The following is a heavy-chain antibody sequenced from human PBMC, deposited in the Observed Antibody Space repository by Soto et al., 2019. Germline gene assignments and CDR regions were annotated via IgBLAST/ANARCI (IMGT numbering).Heavy chain of an antibody. V-gene: IGHV4-30-4*08. Sequence: WTWIRQPPGKGLEWIGYVYYSGSVLYNPSLTNRLNISVDTSKNQFSLRLTSVTAADTAVYFCAREDDGGDRDYYGLDVWGQGTTVTVSS. D-gene: IGHD2-21*02. J-gene: IGHJ6*02. CDR3: AREDDGGDRDYYGLDV. CDR2: VYYSGSV.